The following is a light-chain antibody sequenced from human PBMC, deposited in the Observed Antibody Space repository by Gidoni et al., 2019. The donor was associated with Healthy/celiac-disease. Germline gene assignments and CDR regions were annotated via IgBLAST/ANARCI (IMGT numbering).Light chain of an antibody. Sequence: DIVMTQSPDSLAVFLGERATINCKSSQSVLYSSNNKNYLAWYQQKPGQPPKLLIYWASTRESGVPDRFSGGGSGTDFTLTISSLQDEDVAVYYCQQYYSTPLTFGGGTKVKIK. J-gene: IGKJ4*01. CDR1: QSVLYSSNNKNY. CDR3: QQYYSTPLT. V-gene: IGKV4-1*01. CDR2: WAS.